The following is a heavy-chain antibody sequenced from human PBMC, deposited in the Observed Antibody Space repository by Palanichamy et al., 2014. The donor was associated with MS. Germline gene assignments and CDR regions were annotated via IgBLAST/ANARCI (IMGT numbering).Heavy chain of an antibody. Sequence: EVQLVESGGGLVQPGGSLRLSCAASGFTFSSYSMNWVRQAPGKGLEWVSYISSSSTIYYADSVKGRFTISRDNAKNSLYLQMNSLRDEDTAVYYCARYRSYYYFDYWGQGTLVTVSS. CDR2: ISSSSTI. CDR3: ARYRSYYYFDY. V-gene: IGHV3-48*02. D-gene: IGHD3-10*01. CDR1: GFTFSSYS. J-gene: IGHJ4*02.